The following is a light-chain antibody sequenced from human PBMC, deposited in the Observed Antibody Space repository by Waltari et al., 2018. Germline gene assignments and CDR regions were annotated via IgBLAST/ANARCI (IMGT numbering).Light chain of an antibody. J-gene: IGKJ1*01. CDR3: QHYVRLPAT. CDR2: GAS. V-gene: IGKV3-20*01. CDR1: QSVSRS. Sequence: IVLTQSPGTLSLSPGERATLSCRASQSVSRSLAWYQQKPRQAPKLLIYGASTRATGIPDRFTGSGSGTDFSLTISSLEPEDFAIYFCQHYVRLPATFGQGTKVEIK.